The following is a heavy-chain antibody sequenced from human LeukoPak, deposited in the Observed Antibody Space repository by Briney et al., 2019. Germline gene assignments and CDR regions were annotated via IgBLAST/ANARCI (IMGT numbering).Heavy chain of an antibody. V-gene: IGHV1-69*05. J-gene: IGHJ5*02. D-gene: IGHD6-19*01. CDR2: IIPIFGTA. CDR1: GGTFSSYA. CDR3: ARGRAVASWFDP. Sequence: ASVKVSCKASGGTFSSYAISWVRQAPGQGLEWMGGIIPIFGTANYAQKFQGRVTITTDESTSTAYMELSSLRPEDTAVYYCARGRAVASWFDPWGQGTLVTVSS.